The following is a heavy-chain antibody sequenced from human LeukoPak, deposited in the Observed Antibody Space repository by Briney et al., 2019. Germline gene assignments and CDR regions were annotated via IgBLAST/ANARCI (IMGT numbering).Heavy chain of an antibody. D-gene: IGHD3-10*01. V-gene: IGHV3-21*01. Sequence: KAGGSLRLSCAASGFTFSSYSMNWVRQAPGKGLEWVSSISSSSSSYIYYADSVKGRFTISRDNAKNSLYLQMNSLRAEDTAVYYCARDYYGSGSYDYWGQGTLVTVSS. CDR3: ARDYYGSGSYDY. J-gene: IGHJ4*02. CDR2: ISSSSSSYI. CDR1: GFTFSSYS.